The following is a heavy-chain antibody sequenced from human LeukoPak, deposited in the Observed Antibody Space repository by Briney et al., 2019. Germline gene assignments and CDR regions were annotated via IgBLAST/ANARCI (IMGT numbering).Heavy chain of an antibody. CDR3: ARRTFDAFDI. CDR2: INHSGST. D-gene: IGHD2-2*01. V-gene: IGHV4-39*07. J-gene: IGHJ3*02. Sequence: SETLSLTCTVSGGSISSSSYYWGWIRQPPGKGLEWIGEINHSGSTNYNPSLKSRVTISVDTSKNQFSLKLSSVTAADTAVYYCARRTFDAFDIWGQGTMVTVSS. CDR1: GGSISSSSYY.